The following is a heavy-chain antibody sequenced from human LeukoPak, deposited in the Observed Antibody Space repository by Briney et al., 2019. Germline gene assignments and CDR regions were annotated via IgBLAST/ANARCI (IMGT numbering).Heavy chain of an antibody. CDR3: ANSGYSSGWYFDH. CDR2: ISGSGGST. Sequence: GASLRLSCAASGFTFSSYAMSWVRQAPGKGLEWVSAISGSGGSTYYADSVKGRFTISRDNSKNTLYLQMNSLRAEDTAVYYCANSGYSSGWYFDHWGQGTLVTVSS. J-gene: IGHJ4*02. CDR1: GFTFSSYA. V-gene: IGHV3-23*01. D-gene: IGHD6-19*01.